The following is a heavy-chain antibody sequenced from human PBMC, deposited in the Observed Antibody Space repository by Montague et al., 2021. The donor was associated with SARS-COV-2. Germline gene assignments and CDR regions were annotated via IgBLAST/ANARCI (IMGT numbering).Heavy chain of an antibody. Sequence: SLRLSCAASGFTFSSYSMNWVRQAPGKGLEWVSSISSSSSYIYYADSVKGRFTISRDNAKNSLYLQMNSLRAEDTAVYYCARNKWYYDILAGRENWFDPWGQGTLVTVSS. CDR3: ARNKWYYDILAGRENWFDP. V-gene: IGHV3-21*01. CDR2: ISSSSSYI. CDR1: GFTFSSYS. J-gene: IGHJ5*02. D-gene: IGHD3-9*01.